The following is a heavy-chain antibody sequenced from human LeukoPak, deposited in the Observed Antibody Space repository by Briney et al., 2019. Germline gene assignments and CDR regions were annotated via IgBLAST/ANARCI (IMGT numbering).Heavy chain of an antibody. D-gene: IGHD1-26*01. J-gene: IGHJ4*02. CDR1: GGSISSSSYY. CDR2: IYYSGST. V-gene: IGHV4-39*01. CDR3: ARGEWELLFPYYFDS. Sequence: SETLSLTCTVSGGSISSSSYYWGWIRQPPGKGLEWIGSIYYSGSTYYNPSLKSRVTISVDTSKNQFSLKLSSVTAADTAVYYCARGEWELLFPYYFDSWGQEPLVTFSS.